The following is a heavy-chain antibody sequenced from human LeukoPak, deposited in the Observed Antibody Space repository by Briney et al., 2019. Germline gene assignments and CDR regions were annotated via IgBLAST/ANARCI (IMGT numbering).Heavy chain of an antibody. D-gene: IGHD1-26*01. J-gene: IGHJ4*02. CDR2: INPSGGST. CDR1: GYTITSYY. V-gene: IGHV1-46*01. Sequence: GASVKVSCKTSGYTITSYYMHWVRQAPGQGLEWMGIINPSGGSTSYTQKFQGRVTMTRDTSTSTVYMELSSLTSEDTAVYYCVRVSSGSTFDYWGQGTLVTVSS. CDR3: VRVSSGSTFDY.